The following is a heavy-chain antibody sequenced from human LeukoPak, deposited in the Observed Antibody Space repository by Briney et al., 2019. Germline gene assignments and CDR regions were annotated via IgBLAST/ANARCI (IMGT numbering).Heavy chain of an antibody. J-gene: IGHJ4*02. V-gene: IGHV3-48*02. CDR1: GFTFSSYS. D-gene: IGHD3-10*01. Sequence: GGSLRLSCAASGFTFSSYSMNWVRQAPGKGLEWVSYISSSSSTIYYADSVKGRFTISRDNAKNSLYLQMNSLRDEGTAVYYCARDSSSYYGSGSYSYWGQGTLVTVSS. CDR3: ARDSSSYYGSGSYSY. CDR2: ISSSSSTI.